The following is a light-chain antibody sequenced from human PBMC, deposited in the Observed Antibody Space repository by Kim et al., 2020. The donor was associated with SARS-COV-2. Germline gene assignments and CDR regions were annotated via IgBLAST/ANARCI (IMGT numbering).Light chain of an antibody. Sequence: VLAQFPATLSLSPGESATLSCRASQSIATYLAWYQHKPGQPPRLLIYDASKRATGIPARFSGSGSGTDFTLTISSLEPEDFAVYYCQQRPFTFGGGTKVDIK. V-gene: IGKV3-11*01. CDR2: DAS. CDR3: QQRPFT. J-gene: IGKJ4*01. CDR1: QSIATY.